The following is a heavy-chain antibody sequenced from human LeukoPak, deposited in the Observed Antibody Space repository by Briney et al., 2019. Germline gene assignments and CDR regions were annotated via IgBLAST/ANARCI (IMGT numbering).Heavy chain of an antibody. J-gene: IGHJ3*02. CDR2: IYYSGST. CDR3: ARLTMVRGVIPYDAFDI. V-gene: IGHV4-59*01. Sequence: SETLSLTCTVSGGSISSYYWSWIRQPPGKGLEWIEYIYYSGSTNYNPSLKSRVTISVDTSKNQFSLKLSPVTAADTAVYYCARLTMVRGVIPYDAFDIWGQGTMVTVSS. CDR1: GGSISSYY. D-gene: IGHD3-10*01.